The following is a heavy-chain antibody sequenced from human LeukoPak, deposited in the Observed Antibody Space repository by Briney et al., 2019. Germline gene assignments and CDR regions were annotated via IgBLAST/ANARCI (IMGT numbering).Heavy chain of an antibody. J-gene: IGHJ3*02. D-gene: IGHD2-15*01. CDR2: INHSGSI. Sequence: SETLSFTCAVYGGSFSGYSWSWIRQPPGKGLKWIGEINHSGSINYNPSLKSRLNISVDTSKKQFSLKLSSVTAADTAVYYCARRELLLGAFDIWGQGTIVTVSS. CDR3: ARRELLLGAFDI. V-gene: IGHV4-34*01. CDR1: GGSFSGYS.